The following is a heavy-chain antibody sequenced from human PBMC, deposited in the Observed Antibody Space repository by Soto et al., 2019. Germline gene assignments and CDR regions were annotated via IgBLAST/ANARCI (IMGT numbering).Heavy chain of an antibody. CDR2: IYYSGST. J-gene: IGHJ4*02. D-gene: IGHD3-10*01. Sequence: QVQLQESGPGLVKPSETLSLTCTVSGGSISSYYWSWIRQPPGKGLEWIGYIYYSGSTNYNPSLKSRVTLSLDTSKHQFSLTLSSVTAADTAVYYCATEDRGVYFDYWGQGTLVTVSS. CDR1: GGSISSYY. CDR3: ATEDRGVYFDY. V-gene: IGHV4-59*01.